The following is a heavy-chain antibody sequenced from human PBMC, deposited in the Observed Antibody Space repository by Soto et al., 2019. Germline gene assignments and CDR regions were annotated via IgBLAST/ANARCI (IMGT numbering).Heavy chain of an antibody. V-gene: IGHV3-30*18. J-gene: IGHJ6*03. CDR1: GLTFSSYG. Sequence: GGSLRLSCAASGLTFSSYGMHWVRQAPGKGLEWVAVISYDGSNKYYADSVKGRFTISRDNSKNTLYLQMNSLRAEDTAVYYCEKDSRHGALLYYYYMDVWGKGTTVTVSS. CDR3: EKDSRHGALLYYYYMDV. D-gene: IGHD2-8*01. CDR2: ISYDGSNK.